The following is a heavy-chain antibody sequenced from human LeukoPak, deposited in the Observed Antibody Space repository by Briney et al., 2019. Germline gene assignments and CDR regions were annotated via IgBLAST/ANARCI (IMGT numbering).Heavy chain of an antibody. D-gene: IGHD3-10*01. J-gene: IGHJ3*02. CDR3: ATTYYYGSGSYSNYAFDI. V-gene: IGHV4-31*03. Sequence: SETLSLTCTVSGGSISSGGYYWSWIRQHPGKGLEWTGYIYYSGSTYYNPSLKSRVTISVDTSKNQFSLKLSSVTAADTAVYYCATTYYYGSGSYSNYAFDIWGQGTMVTVSS. CDR2: IYYSGST. CDR1: GGSISSGGYY.